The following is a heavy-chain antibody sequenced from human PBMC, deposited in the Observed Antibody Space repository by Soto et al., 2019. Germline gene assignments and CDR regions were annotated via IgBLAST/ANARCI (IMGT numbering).Heavy chain of an antibody. Sequence: QVQLVESGGGLVKPGGSLRLSCAASGFTFSDYYMSWIRQAPGKGQEWVSYISSSSSYTNYADSVKGRFTISRDNAKNSLYLQMNSLRAEDTAVYYCARDPGSSGYYCDYWGQGTLVTVSS. CDR3: ARDPGSSGYYCDY. D-gene: IGHD3-22*01. CDR1: GFTFSDYY. J-gene: IGHJ4*02. V-gene: IGHV3-11*05. CDR2: ISSSSSYT.